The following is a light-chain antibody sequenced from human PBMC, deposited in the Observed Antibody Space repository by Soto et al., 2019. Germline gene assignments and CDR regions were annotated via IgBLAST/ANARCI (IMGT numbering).Light chain of an antibody. V-gene: IGKV1-16*01. J-gene: IGKJ1*01. Sequence: DIQMTHSPSSLSASVGDRVTITCRASQDINSYLAWFQQKPGKAPKSLIYAASNLQSGVPSRFSGSGSGTDVTLTISSLQPEDLAPYYCQQYRNFPQAFGQGTKVEIK. CDR2: AAS. CDR3: QQYRNFPQA. CDR1: QDINSY.